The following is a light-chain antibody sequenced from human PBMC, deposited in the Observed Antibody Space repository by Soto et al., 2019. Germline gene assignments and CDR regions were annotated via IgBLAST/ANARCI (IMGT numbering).Light chain of an antibody. V-gene: IGKV3-15*01. CDR2: GAS. CDR3: QQYNNWLPGT. Sequence: EIVMTQSPATLSVSPGERATLSCRASQSVSSNLAWYQQKPAQAPRLFIYGASTRATGIPARFSGSGSGTEFTLTISSLQSEDFAVYYCQQYNNWLPGTFGQGTKVDIK. CDR1: QSVSSN. J-gene: IGKJ1*01.